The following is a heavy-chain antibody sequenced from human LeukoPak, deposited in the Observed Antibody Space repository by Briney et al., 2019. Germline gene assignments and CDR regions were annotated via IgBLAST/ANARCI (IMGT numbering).Heavy chain of an antibody. V-gene: IGHV1-18*01. CDR3: AREGCRSSASCYYDC. CDR2: ISVYNGNT. CDR1: GYTFTNYG. Sequence: ASVTVSCKASGYTFTNYGISWVRQAPGQGVEWMGWISVYNGNTNYAQKLQGRVSMTTATSTSTAYMELRSLRSDDTAVYYCAREGCRSSASCYYDCWGQGTLVTVSS. D-gene: IGHD2-2*01. J-gene: IGHJ4*02.